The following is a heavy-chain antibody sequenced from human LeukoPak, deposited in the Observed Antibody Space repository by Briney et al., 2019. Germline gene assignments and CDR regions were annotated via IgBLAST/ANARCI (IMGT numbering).Heavy chain of an antibody. Sequence: GGSLRLSCAASGFTFSSYGMSWVRQAPGKGLEWVSAISGSGGSTYYADSVKGRFTISRDNAKNSLYLQMNSLRTEDTAVYYCTADVPDYPQQIDYWGQGALVTVSS. V-gene: IGHV3-23*01. CDR1: GFTFSSYG. J-gene: IGHJ4*02. CDR3: TADVPDYPQQIDY. CDR2: ISGSGGST. D-gene: IGHD2-2*01.